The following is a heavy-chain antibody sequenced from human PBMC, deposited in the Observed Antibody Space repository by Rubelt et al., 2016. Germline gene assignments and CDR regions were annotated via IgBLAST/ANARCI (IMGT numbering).Heavy chain of an antibody. CDR3: ARKIGYSGSPRYDY. CDR1: GGSFSDYY. V-gene: IGHV4-34*01. Sequence: QVQLQQWGAGLLKPSETLSLTCAVYGGSFSDYYWTWIRRSPGKGLEWIGEIDHSGNSNHNPSLKSRVTISVDTSKNQFSLKLSSGTAADTAVYYCARKIGYSGSPRYDYWGQGTLVTVSS. D-gene: IGHD5-12*01. CDR2: IDHSGNS. J-gene: IGHJ4*02.